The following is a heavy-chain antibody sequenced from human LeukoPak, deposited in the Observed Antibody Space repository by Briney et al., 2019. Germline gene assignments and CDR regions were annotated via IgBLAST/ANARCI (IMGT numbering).Heavy chain of an antibody. CDR3: ARDRMITFGGVIAHDAFDI. J-gene: IGHJ3*02. Sequence: SETLSPTCTVSGGSISSYYWSWIRQPPGKGLEWIGYIYYSGSTNYNPSLKSRVTISVDTSKNQFSLKLSSVTAADTAVYYCARDRMITFGGVIAHDAFDIWGQGTMVTVSS. CDR2: IYYSGST. D-gene: IGHD3-16*02. V-gene: IGHV4-59*01. CDR1: GGSISSYY.